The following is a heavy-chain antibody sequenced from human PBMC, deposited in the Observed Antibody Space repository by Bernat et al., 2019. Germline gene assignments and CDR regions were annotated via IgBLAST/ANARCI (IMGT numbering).Heavy chain of an antibody. Sequence: QVQLVQSGAEVKKPGASVKVSCKASGYTFTSYAISWVRQAPGQGLEWMGGIIPIFGTANYAQKFQGRVTITADKSTSTAYMELSSLRSEDTAVYYCARGRYCSSTSCPYNWFDPWGQGTLVTVSS. V-gene: IGHV1-69*06. D-gene: IGHD2-2*01. CDR2: IIPIFGTA. CDR1: GYTFTSYA. CDR3: ARGRYCSSTSCPYNWFDP. J-gene: IGHJ5*02.